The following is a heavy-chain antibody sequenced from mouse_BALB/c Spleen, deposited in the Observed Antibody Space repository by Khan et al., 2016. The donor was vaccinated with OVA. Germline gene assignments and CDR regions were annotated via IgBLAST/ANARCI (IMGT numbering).Heavy chain of an antibody. CDR3: ARTARIKY. CDR2: ISSSGST. CDR1: GYSITSGYG. V-gene: IGHV3-2*02. J-gene: IGHJ2*01. D-gene: IGHD1-2*01. Sequence: EVQLQESGPGLVKPSQSLSLTCTVTGYSITSGYGWNWIRQFPGNKLEWMGYISSSGSTNYNPSLKRRNSITRDTSKNQFFLQLNSVTTEDTATYYCARTARIKYWGQGTTLTVSS.